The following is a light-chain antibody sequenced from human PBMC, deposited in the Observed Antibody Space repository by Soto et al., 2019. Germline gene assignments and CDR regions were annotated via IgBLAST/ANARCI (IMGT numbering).Light chain of an antibody. CDR3: QQYKNWPAIT. Sequence: EIVMTQSPATLSVSPGERATLSCRARRSVSSNLAWYQQKPGQAPRLLIYGPSTRAAGIPARFSGSGSGTEFTLTISSLQSEDFAIYYCQQYKNWPAITFGQGTRLETK. CDR2: GPS. CDR1: RSVSSN. J-gene: IGKJ5*01. V-gene: IGKV3D-15*01.